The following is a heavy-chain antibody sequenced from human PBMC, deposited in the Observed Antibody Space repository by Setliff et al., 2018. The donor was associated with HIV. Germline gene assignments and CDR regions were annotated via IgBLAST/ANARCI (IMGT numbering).Heavy chain of an antibody. CDR2: IKPDTGGT. Sequence: ASVKVSCKASGYTFTVYYMHWVRQAPGQGLEWMGWIKPDTGGTNYAQKFQGRVTMTRDTSITTAYMELSRLGSDDTAVYYCARAKAVGGVIITDGLDVWGQGTTVTVSS. CDR3: ARAKAVGGVIITDGLDV. J-gene: IGHJ6*02. V-gene: IGHV1-2*02. D-gene: IGHD3-16*02. CDR1: GYTFTVYY.